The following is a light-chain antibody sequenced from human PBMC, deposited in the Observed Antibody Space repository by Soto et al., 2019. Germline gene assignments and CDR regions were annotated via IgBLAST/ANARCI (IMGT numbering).Light chain of an antibody. V-gene: IGKV1-17*01. CDR2: AAS. J-gene: IGKJ1*01. CDR3: LQHKTFPWT. Sequence: DIQMTQSPSSLSASVGDGVTIACRASQGIRSDLVWYQQQPGKAPKRLIYAASRLESGVPSRFSASGSGTEFTLTTSSLQPEDFATYYCLQHKTFPWTFGQGTKV. CDR1: QGIRSD.